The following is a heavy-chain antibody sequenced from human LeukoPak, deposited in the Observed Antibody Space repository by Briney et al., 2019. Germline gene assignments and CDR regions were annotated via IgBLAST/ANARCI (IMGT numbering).Heavy chain of an antibody. D-gene: IGHD3-10*01. V-gene: IGHV1-18*01. CDR1: GYTFTDYD. CDR2: VSPYNGNT. CDR3: ARNGRVRRVVKDLFEY. Sequence: ASVKVSCKTSGYTFTDYDITWVRQAPGQGLEWMGRVSPYNGNTYYSQRFQDRVTITKDTSTGTAYMDLRNLRTDDTAMYYCARNGRVRRVVKDLFEYWGQGTLVPVSS. J-gene: IGHJ4*02.